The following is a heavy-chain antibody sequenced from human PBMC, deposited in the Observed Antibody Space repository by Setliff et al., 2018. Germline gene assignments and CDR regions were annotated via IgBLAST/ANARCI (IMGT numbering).Heavy chain of an antibody. V-gene: IGHV1-69*05. Sequence: SVKVSCKASGGTFSSYAISWVRQAPGQGLEWMGGIIPIFGTANDAQKFQGRVTITTDESTSTAYMELSSLRSEDTAVYYCARAIKEAHYYYGSGSIDYYGMDVWGQGTTVTVSS. CDR3: ARAIKEAHYYYGSGSIDYYGMDV. CDR1: GGTFSSYA. J-gene: IGHJ6*02. CDR2: IIPIFGTA. D-gene: IGHD3-10*01.